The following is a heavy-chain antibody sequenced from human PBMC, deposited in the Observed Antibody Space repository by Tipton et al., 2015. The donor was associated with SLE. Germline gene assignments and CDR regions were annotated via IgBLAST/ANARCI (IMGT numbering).Heavy chain of an antibody. Sequence: TLSLTCAVSGGSISSGGLSWSWIRHPPGKGLEWIGFIYHSGSTYYNPSLKSRVTISVDTSKNQFSLKLSSVTAADTAVYYCARCSTRHYYYYYMDVWGKGTTVTVSS. V-gene: IGHV4-30-2*01. CDR1: GGSISSGGLS. J-gene: IGHJ6*03. CDR3: ARCSTRHYYYYYMDV. CDR2: IYHSGST. D-gene: IGHD2-2*01.